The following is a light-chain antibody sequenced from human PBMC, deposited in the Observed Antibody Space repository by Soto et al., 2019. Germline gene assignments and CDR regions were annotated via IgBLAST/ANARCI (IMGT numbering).Light chain of an antibody. CDR1: SSNIGSNT. J-gene: IGLJ2*01. Sequence: QSVLTQPPSASGTPGQRVTTSCSGSSSNIGSNTVNWYQQLPGTAPKLLIYSNNQRPSGVPERFSGSKSGTSASLAISGLQSEDEADYYCAVWDDSLNGVVFGGGTQLTVL. CDR3: AVWDDSLNGVV. V-gene: IGLV1-44*01. CDR2: SNN.